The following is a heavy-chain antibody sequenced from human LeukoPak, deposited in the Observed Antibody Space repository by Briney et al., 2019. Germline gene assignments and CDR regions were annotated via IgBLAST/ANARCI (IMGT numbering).Heavy chain of an antibody. V-gene: IGHV3-7*01. D-gene: IGHD3-3*01. CDR3: ARTTVRITIFGVVMFGMDV. J-gene: IGHJ6*02. CDR2: IKQDGSEK. Sequence: PGGSLRLSCAASGFTFGSYWMSWVRQAPGKGLEWVANIKQDGSEKYYVDSVKGRFTISRDNAKNSLYLQMNSLRAEDTAVYYCARTTVRITIFGVVMFGMDVWGQGTTVTVSS. CDR1: GFTFGSYW.